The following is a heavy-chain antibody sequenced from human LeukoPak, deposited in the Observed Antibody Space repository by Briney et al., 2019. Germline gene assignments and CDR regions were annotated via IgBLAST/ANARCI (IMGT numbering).Heavy chain of an antibody. CDR3: ARLGPNHYDILTGYHYYYGMDV. Sequence: PGGSLRLFCAASGFIFRSYSMNRVRQAPGKGLKWVSSMGSSNTYIYYADSVKGRFTISRDNAKNSLYLEMNSLRAEDTAVYYCARLGPNHYDILTGYHYYYGMDVWGQGTTVTVSS. CDR1: GFIFRSYS. D-gene: IGHD3-9*01. J-gene: IGHJ6*02. CDR2: MGSSNTYI. V-gene: IGHV3-21*01.